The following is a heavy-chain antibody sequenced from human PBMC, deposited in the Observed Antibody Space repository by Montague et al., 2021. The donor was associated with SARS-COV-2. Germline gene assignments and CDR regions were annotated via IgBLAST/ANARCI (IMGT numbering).Heavy chain of an antibody. J-gene: IGHJ6*02. D-gene: IGHD3-9*01. CDR2: IYYSGST. V-gene: IGHV4-31*03. CDR3: ARAASWSFRDILTSNYYYYGLDV. CDR1: GGSITSGGYY. Sequence: TLSLTCTVSGGSITSGGYYWSWIRQHPGKGLEWIGYIYYSGSTYYNPSLKSRVTISVDTSKNQFSLKLSSVTAADTAVYYCARAASWSFRDILTSNYYYYGLDVWGQGTTVTVSS.